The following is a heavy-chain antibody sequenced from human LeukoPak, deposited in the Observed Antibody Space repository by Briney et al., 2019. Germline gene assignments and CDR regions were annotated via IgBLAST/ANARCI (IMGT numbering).Heavy chain of an antibody. CDR2: IYTSGST. CDR1: GGSISSYY. Sequence: PSETLSLTCTVSGGSISSYYWSWIRQPAGKGLEWIGRIYTSGSTNYNPSLKSRVTMSVDTSKNQFSLKLSSVTAADTAVYYCARGRGYGDHNWFDPWGQGTLVTVSS. D-gene: IGHD4-17*01. CDR3: ARGRGYGDHNWFDP. V-gene: IGHV4-4*07. J-gene: IGHJ5*02.